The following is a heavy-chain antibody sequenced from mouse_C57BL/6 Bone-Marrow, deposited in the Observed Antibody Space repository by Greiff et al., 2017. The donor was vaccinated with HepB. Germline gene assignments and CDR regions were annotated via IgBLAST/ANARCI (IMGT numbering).Heavy chain of an antibody. D-gene: IGHD1-1*01. CDR3: SGSSLFAY. CDR1: GFTFSDYG. V-gene: IGHV5-17*01. J-gene: IGHJ3*01. CDR2: ISSGSSTI. Sequence: EVKLMESGGGLVKPGGSLKLSCAASGFTFSDYGMHWVRQAPEKGLEWVAYISSGSSTIYYADTVKGRFTISRDNAKNTLFLQMTSLRSEDTAMYYCSGSSLFAYWGQGTLVTVSA.